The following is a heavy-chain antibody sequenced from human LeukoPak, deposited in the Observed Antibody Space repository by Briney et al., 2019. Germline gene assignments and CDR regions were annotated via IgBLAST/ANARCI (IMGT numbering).Heavy chain of an antibody. Sequence: GASVKVSCKASGGTFSSYAISWVRQAPGQGLEWMGGIIPIFGTANYAQKFQGRVTITTDESTSTAYMELGSLRSEDTAVYYCAGRDKRDLYYMDVWGEGTTVTVSS. D-gene: IGHD5-24*01. V-gene: IGHV1-69*05. CDR2: IIPIFGTA. CDR3: AGRDKRDLYYMDV. CDR1: GGTFSSYA. J-gene: IGHJ6*03.